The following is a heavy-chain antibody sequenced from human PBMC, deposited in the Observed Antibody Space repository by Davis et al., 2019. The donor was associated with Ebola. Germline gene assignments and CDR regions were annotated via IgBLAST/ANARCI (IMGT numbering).Heavy chain of an antibody. V-gene: IGHV5-51*01. CDR3: ARRGFRNYDSSGYYLYFDY. CDR1: GYSFTSYW. D-gene: IGHD3-22*01. CDR2: IYPGDSDT. Sequence: GESLKISCQGSGYSFTSYWIGWVRQMPGKGLEWMGIIYPGDSDTRYSPSFQGQVTISADKSISTAYLQWSSLKASDTAMYYCARRGFRNYDSSGYYLYFDYWGQGTLVTVSS. J-gene: IGHJ4*02.